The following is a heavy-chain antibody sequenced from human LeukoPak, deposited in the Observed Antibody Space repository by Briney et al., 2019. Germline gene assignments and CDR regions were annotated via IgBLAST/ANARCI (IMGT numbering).Heavy chain of an antibody. Sequence: SETLSLTRTVSGGSISDGGRYWNWIRQHPGKGLEWIGHIYHSGSTYYNPSLKSRLTISIDTSKNQFSLKLNSVTAADTAVYFCARGFGMATIFGGDFDCWGQGTLVTVSS. CDR3: ARGFGMATIFGGDFDC. CDR2: IYHSGST. V-gene: IGHV4-31*03. CDR1: GGSISDGGRY. J-gene: IGHJ4*02. D-gene: IGHD3-16*01.